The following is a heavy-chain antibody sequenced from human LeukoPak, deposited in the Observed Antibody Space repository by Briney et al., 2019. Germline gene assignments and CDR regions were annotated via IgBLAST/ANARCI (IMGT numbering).Heavy chain of an antibody. Sequence: GGSLRLSCAASGLTVSRNYMSWVRQAPGQGLEWVSIIYSGGSTIYGDSVKGRFTISRDNSKNTLYLQMNSLRFEDTAVYYCARDQPGTYTLSSTWGQGTLVTVSS. CDR1: GLTVSRNY. CDR3: ARDQPGTYTLSST. V-gene: IGHV3-53*05. D-gene: IGHD6-19*01. J-gene: IGHJ5*02. CDR2: IYSGGST.